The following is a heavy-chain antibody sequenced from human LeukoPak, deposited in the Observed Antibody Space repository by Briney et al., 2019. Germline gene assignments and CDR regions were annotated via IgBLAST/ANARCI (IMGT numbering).Heavy chain of an antibody. CDR2: IYYSGST. J-gene: IGHJ6*03. V-gene: IGHV4-59*01. CDR1: GGSISSYY. D-gene: IGHD1-26*01. Sequence: PSQTLSLTCTVSGGSISSYYWSWIRQPPGKGLEWIGYIYYSGSTNYNPSLKSRVTISVDTSKNQFSLKLSSVTAADTAVYYCARVRLGATGYYYYYMDVWGKGTTVTVSS. CDR3: ARVRLGATGYYYYYMDV.